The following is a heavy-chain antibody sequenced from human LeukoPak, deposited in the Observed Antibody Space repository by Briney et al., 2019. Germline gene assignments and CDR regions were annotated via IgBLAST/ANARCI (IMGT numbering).Heavy chain of an antibody. D-gene: IGHD3-10*01. CDR1: GFTFADYS. J-gene: IGHJ4*02. CDR3: AKDINKHYFGSKLSFDH. V-gene: IGHV3-43*01. Sequence: PGGSLRLSCAVSGFTFADYSMYWVRQVLGKGLEWVSLISWHGDSTYYADSVKGRFTISRDNSNDSLYLQMNSLTIEDTALYYCAKDINKHYFGSKLSFDHWGQGTLVTVSS. CDR2: ISWHGDST.